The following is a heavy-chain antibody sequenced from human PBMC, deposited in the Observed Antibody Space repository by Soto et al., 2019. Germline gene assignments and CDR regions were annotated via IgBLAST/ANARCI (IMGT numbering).Heavy chain of an antibody. V-gene: IGHV4-61*01. D-gene: IGHD4-17*01. J-gene: IGHJ4*02. CDR1: GCSVSSGSYY. CDR3: AREILRGDYVYYFDY. CDR2: IYYSGST. Sequence: ETLSLTCTVSGCSVSSGSYYWSWIRQPPGKGLEWIGYIYYSGSTNYNPSLKSRVTISVDTSKNQFSLKLSSVTAADTAVYYCAREILRGDYVYYFDYWGQGTLVTVSS.